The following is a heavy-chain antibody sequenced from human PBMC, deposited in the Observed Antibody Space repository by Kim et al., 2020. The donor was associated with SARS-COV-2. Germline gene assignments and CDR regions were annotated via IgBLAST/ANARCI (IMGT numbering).Heavy chain of an antibody. V-gene: IGHV3-23*01. Sequence: GGSLRLSCAASGFTFSSYAMSWVRQAPGKGLEWVSAISGSSISTYYADSVKGRFTISRDNSKNTLYLQMNSLRAEDTAVYYCANDTAEWYCSGGSCGNWFDPWGQGTLVTVSS. J-gene: IGHJ5*02. CDR1: GFTFSSYA. CDR3: ANDTAEWYCSGGSCGNWFDP. D-gene: IGHD2-15*01. CDR2: ISGSSIST.